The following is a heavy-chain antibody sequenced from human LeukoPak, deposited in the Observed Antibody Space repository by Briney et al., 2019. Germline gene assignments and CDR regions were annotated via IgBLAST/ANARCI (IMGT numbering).Heavy chain of an antibody. J-gene: IGHJ4*02. D-gene: IGHD3-10*01. Sequence: GGSLRLSCAASGFTFSSYAMHWVRQAPGKGLEWVAVISYDGSNKYYADSVKGRFTISRDNSKNTLYLQMNSLRAEDTAVYYCARERSQLDYWGQGTLVTVSS. CDR1: GFTFSSYA. V-gene: IGHV3-30-3*01. CDR3: ARERSQLDY. CDR2: ISYDGSNK.